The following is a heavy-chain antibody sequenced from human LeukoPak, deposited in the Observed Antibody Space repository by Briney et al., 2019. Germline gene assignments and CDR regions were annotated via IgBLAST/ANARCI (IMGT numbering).Heavy chain of an antibody. V-gene: IGHV4-39*07. Sequence: SETLSLTCSVSGASIDRGSYYWSWIRQPPGKGLEWIGEINHSGSTNYNPSLKSRVTISVDTSKNQFSLKLSSVTAAGTAVYYCARRRYDILTGYRKGYFDYWGQGTLVTVSS. J-gene: IGHJ4*02. CDR3: ARRRYDILTGYRKGYFDY. D-gene: IGHD3-9*01. CDR1: GASIDRGSYY. CDR2: INHSGST.